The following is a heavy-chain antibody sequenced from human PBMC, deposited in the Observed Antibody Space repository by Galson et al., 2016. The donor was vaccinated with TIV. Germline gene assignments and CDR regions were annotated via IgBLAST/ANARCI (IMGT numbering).Heavy chain of an antibody. Sequence: SETLSLTCTVSGGSINPHYWAWIRQSPGRVLEWIGNIYYSGSTNYNPSLKTRVTITTEMSTSQLSLRLSSVTAADTAVYYCARVPSFVILRGALYFDFWGQGALVTVSS. CDR1: GGSINPHY. J-gene: IGHJ4*02. CDR3: ARVPSFVILRGALYFDF. CDR2: IYYSGST. D-gene: IGHD3-10*01. V-gene: IGHV4-59*11.